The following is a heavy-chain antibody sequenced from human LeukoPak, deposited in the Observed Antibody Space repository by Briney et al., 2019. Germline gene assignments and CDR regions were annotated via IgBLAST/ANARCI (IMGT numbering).Heavy chain of an antibody. V-gene: IGHV3-9*01. CDR1: GFTFDDYA. CDR2: ITWNSGSI. Sequence: GRSLRLSCAASGFTFDDYAMHWVRQAPGKGLEWVSGITWNSGSIGYADSVKGRFTISRDNAKNSLYLQMNSLRVEDTAFYYCAKDGPLRSTVTTGWWFDPWGQGTLVTVSS. J-gene: IGHJ5*02. CDR3: AKDGPLRSTVTTGWWFDP. D-gene: IGHD4-17*01.